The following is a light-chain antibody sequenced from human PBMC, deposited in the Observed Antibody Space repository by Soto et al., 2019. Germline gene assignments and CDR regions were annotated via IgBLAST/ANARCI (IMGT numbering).Light chain of an antibody. J-gene: IGKJ1*01. CDR2: KAC. V-gene: IGKV1-5*03. Sequence: DIQMTQSPSTLSGSVGDRVIITCRASQTISSWLAWYQQKPGKAPRLLIYKACTLKSGVPSRFGGSGSATESALTISSLQPDDFATYYGQHYNSYSEAFGQGTKVDNK. CDR3: QHYNSYSEA. CDR1: QTISSW.